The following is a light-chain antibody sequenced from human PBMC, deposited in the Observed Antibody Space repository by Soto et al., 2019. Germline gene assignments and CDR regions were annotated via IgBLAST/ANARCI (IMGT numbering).Light chain of an antibody. V-gene: IGLV1-44*01. CDR3: AAWYDRLNGWV. CDR2: SNN. Sequence: QSVLTQPPSASGTPGQRVTISCSGSSSNIGSNTVNWYQQLPGTAPKLLISSNNQRPSGVPDRFSGSKSGTSASLAISGLQCEDEADYYCAAWYDRLNGWVFGGGTKLTVL. CDR1: SSNIGSNT. J-gene: IGLJ3*02.